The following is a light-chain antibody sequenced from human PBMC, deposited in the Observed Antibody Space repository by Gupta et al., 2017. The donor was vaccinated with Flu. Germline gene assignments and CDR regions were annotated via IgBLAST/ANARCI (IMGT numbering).Light chain of an antibody. J-gene: IGKJ2*01. V-gene: IGKV2D-29*01. CDR1: QSLLYSDGTTY. Sequence: SVTPRQPASISCKSSQSLLYSDGTTYLFWYLQGPGQPPQPLIYEVSNRFSGVPARFSGSGSGSEFTLNISRVEAEDFGVYYCMQSIDRYTFGQGTKLE. CDR3: MQSIDRYT. CDR2: EVS.